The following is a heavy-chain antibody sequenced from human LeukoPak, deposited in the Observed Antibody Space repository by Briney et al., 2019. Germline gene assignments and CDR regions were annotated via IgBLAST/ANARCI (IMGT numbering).Heavy chain of an antibody. CDR3: ATRVPYDGSNYSDY. D-gene: IGHD3-22*01. V-gene: IGHV7-4-1*02. Sequence: GASVKVSCKASGYTFSTYAMNLVRQAPGQGLEWMGWINTKTGDPMYAQGFTGQFVFSLDTSVSTAYLQISSLKAEDTAVYYCATRVPYDGSNYSDYWGQGTLVTVSS. CDR1: GYTFSTYA. CDR2: INTKTGDP. J-gene: IGHJ4*02.